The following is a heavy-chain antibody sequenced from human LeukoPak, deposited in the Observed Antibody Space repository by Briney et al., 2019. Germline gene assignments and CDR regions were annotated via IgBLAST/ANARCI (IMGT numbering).Heavy chain of an antibody. Sequence: ASVKVSCKASGYTFTGYHMHWVRQAPGQGLEWMGWINPDSGGTNYAQKFQGRVTMTRDTSISTAYMELSRLRSDDTAVYYCARSSSWYSNWFDPWGQGTLVTVSS. J-gene: IGHJ5*02. D-gene: IGHD6-13*01. CDR2: INPDSGGT. V-gene: IGHV1-2*02. CDR1: GYTFTGYH. CDR3: ARSSSWYSNWFDP.